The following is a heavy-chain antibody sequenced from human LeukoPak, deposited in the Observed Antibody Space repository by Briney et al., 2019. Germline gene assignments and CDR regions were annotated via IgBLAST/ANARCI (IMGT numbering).Heavy chain of an antibody. Sequence: SETLSLTCAVYGGFFSGYYWSWIRQPPGKGLEWIGEINHSGSTNYNPSLKSRVTISVDTSKNQFSLKLSSVTAADTAVYYCARDSGDCSSTSCLLYGMDVWGQGTTVTVSS. J-gene: IGHJ6*02. CDR3: ARDSGDCSSTSCLLYGMDV. D-gene: IGHD2-2*01. CDR1: GGFFSGYY. V-gene: IGHV4-34*01. CDR2: INHSGST.